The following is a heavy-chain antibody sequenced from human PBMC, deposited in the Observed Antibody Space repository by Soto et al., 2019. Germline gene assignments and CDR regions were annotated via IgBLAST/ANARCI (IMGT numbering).Heavy chain of an antibody. CDR1: GYNFINNY. CDR3: AKEGAE. CDR2: IYPSGGNT. J-gene: IGHJ4*02. V-gene: IGHV1-46*01. Sequence: QVQLVQSGAEVKNPGASVKISCTASGYNFINNYIYWVRQAPGQGLEYMGIIYPSGGNTKYAQKFQDRVTMTRDTSTNTVYLELTSLRFDDTAMYYCAKEGAEWGQGTRVTVSS.